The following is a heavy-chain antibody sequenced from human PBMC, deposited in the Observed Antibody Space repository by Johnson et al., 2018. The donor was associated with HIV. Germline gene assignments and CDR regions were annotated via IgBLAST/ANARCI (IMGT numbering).Heavy chain of an antibody. Sequence: VQLVESGGGVVQPGRSLRLSCVASRFTFSSYPMHWVRQAPGKGLEWVANIKQDGGEAYYVDSVKGRFTVSRDNAKNSLYLQMNSLRAEDTALYYCAKDIGYDSSGNAFDIWGQGTMVTVSS. CDR3: AKDIGYDSSGNAFDI. CDR2: IKQDGGEA. CDR1: RFTFSSYP. J-gene: IGHJ3*02. D-gene: IGHD3-22*01. V-gene: IGHV3-7*05.